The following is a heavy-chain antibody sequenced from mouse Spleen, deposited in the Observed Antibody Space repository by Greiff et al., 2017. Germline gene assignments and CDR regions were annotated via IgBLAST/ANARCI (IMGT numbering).Heavy chain of an antibody. CDR1: GFNIKDTY. CDR2: IDPANGNT. J-gene: IGHJ2*01. CDR3: ARDWYGYYFDY. V-gene: IGHV14-3*02. D-gene: IGHD2-14*01. Sequence: VQLQQSGAELGKPGASVKLSCTASGFNIKDTYMHWVKQRPEQGLEWIGRIDPANGNTRYTQKFKGKATLTADKSSSTAYMQLSSSASEDYPVYYCARDWYGYYFDYWGQGTTLTVSS.